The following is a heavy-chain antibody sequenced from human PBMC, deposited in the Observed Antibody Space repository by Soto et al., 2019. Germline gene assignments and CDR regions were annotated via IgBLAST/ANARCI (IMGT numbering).Heavy chain of an antibody. D-gene: IGHD6-13*01. V-gene: IGHV1-69*01. CDR1: ECTFSSYA. Sequence: QAQVVQSGAEVRKPGSSVKLSCKASECTFSSYAIAWVRQAPGQGLEWMGGIIPYYSTLNYAQKFQDRVTITADDSTNTVYMELSSLRSDDTAVYFCASGASRWYPYFFDSWAQGTLVTVSS. CDR2: IIPYYSTL. CDR3: ASGASRWYPYFFDS. J-gene: IGHJ4*02.